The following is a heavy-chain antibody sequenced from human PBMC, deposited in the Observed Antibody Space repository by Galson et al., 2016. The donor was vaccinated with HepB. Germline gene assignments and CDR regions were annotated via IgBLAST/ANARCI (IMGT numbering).Heavy chain of an antibody. V-gene: IGHV3-30-3*01. CDR2: TDGTNK. Sequence: SLRLSCAVSGFTFSNYAMHWVRQAPGKGLEGVAVTDGTNKYYEDSVKGRFTISRDDSKSTLYLKMDRLKAEDMAVYSCATDPIGGILDYFDYWDQGTLATVSS. D-gene: IGHD3-16*02. CDR3: ATDPIGGILDYFDY. J-gene: IGHJ4*02. CDR1: GFTFSNYA.